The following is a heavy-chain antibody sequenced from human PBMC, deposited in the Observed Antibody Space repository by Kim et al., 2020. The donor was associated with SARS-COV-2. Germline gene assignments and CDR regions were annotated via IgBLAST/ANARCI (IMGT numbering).Heavy chain of an antibody. Sequence: ASVKVSCKAFGYTFTRHGISWVRQAPGQGLEWMGWVSGDKGDTNCAEKIQGRVTLTRDTSTNTAYMELRSLRSDDTALYSCARGSWGEPLFDYWGQGTL. CDR2: VSGDKGDT. V-gene: IGHV1-18*01. CDR1: GYTFTRHG. D-gene: IGHD1-26*01. J-gene: IGHJ4*02. CDR3: ARGSWGEPLFDY.